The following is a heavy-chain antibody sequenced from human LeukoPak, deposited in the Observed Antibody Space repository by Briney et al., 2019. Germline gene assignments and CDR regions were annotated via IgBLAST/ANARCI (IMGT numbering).Heavy chain of an antibody. CDR2: IYYSGST. CDR3: ARHVGYSSGWYGGSGWFDP. D-gene: IGHD6-19*01. V-gene: IGHV4-59*08. Sequence: SETLSLTCTVSGGSISSYYWSWIRQPPGKGLEWIGYIYYSGSTNYNPSLKSRVTISVDTSKNQFSLKLSSVTAADTAVYYCARHVGYSSGWYGGSGWFDPWGQGTLVTVSS. J-gene: IGHJ5*02. CDR1: GGSISSYY.